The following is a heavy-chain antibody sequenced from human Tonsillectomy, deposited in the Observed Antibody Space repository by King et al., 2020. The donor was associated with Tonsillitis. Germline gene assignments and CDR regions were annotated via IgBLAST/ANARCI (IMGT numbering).Heavy chain of an antibody. D-gene: IGHD3-22*01. CDR3: TKDPDYYDSCTS. CDR2: ISWNSGTI. J-gene: IGHJ4*02. CDR1: GFSFDDYA. V-gene: IGHV3-9*01. Sequence: VQLVESGGALVQPGRSLRLSCAASGFSFDDYAMHWVRQAPGKGLEWVSGISWNSGTIGDADSVKGRFTISRDNAKNFLYLQMNSLRADDTALYYCTKDPDYYDSCTSWGQGTLVTVSS.